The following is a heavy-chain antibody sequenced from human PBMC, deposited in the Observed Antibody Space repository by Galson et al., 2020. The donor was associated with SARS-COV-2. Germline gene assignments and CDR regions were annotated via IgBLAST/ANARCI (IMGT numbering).Heavy chain of an antibody. CDR1: GTSISSVSYS. D-gene: IGHD4-17*01. J-gene: IGHJ3*02. CDR2: ISHSGGT. V-gene: IGHV4-30-2*01. Sequence: SETLSLTCAVSGTSISSVSYSWNWIRQPPGKGLEWIWYISHSGGTYYNPSLKSRFTISGDRSKNQFSLRLSSVTAADTAVYYCARLHYGEYAPEACDIWGPGTRVAV. CDR3: ARLHYGEYAPEACDI.